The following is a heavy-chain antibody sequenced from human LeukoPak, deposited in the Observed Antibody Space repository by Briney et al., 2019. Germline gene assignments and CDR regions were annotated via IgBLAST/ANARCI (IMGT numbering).Heavy chain of an antibody. V-gene: IGHV1-46*01. J-gene: IGHJ4*02. CDR3: ARDSPSSGYYYGTFDY. CDR2: INPSGGST. Sequence: GASVKVSCKASGYTFTSYYMHWVRQAPGQGLEWMGIINPSGGSTSYAQKFQGRVTMTRDTSTSTVYMELSSLRSEDTAVYYCARDSPSSGYYYGTFDYWGQGTLVTVSS. D-gene: IGHD3-22*01. CDR1: GYTFTSYY.